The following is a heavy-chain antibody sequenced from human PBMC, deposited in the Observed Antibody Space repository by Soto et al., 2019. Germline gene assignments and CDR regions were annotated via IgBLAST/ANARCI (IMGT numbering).Heavy chain of an antibody. J-gene: IGHJ4*02. CDR1: GFTFSSSA. Sequence: GGSLRLSCAASGFTFSSSAMSWVRQAPGEGLEWVSSITDSGGDAKYADSVRGRFTISRDNSKNTLYLQMSSLRAEDSAVYYCARGSTDSYPGSRIFDFWGRGTLVTVSS. V-gene: IGHV3-23*01. CDR2: ITDSGGDA. D-gene: IGHD3-10*01. CDR3: ARGSTDSYPGSRIFDF.